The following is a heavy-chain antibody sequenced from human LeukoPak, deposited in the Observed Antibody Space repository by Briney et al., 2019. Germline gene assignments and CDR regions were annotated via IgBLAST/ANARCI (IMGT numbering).Heavy chain of an antibody. J-gene: IGHJ4*02. CDR2: INHSGST. V-gene: IGHV4-34*01. D-gene: IGHD3-10*01. CDR1: GGSFSGYY. Sequence: PSETLSLTCAVYGGSFSGYYWSWIRQPPGKGLEWIGEINHSGSTNYNPSLKSRVTISVDTSKNQFSLKLSSVTAADTAVYYCARFSPSQRYGSGSSYFDYWGQGTLVTVSS. CDR3: ARFSPSQRYGSGSSYFDY.